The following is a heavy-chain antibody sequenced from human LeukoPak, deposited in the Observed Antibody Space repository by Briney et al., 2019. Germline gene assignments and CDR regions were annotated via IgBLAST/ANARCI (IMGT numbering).Heavy chain of an antibody. J-gene: IGHJ4*02. V-gene: IGHV3-48*03. CDR3: ARDLLSFGVVIPMDH. CDR1: GFTLSSYV. CDR2: ISSSGSTT. D-gene: IGHD3-3*01. Sequence: GGSLRLSCVVSGFTLSSYVMNWVRQAPGKGLEWVSHISSSGSTTYYADSVKGRFTISRDNAKNSLYLQMNSLRAEDTAVYYCARDLLSFGVVIPMDHWGQGTLATVSS.